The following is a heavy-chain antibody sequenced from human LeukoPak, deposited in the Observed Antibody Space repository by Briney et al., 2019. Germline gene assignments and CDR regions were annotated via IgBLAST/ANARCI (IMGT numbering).Heavy chain of an antibody. Sequence: ASVKVSCRASGYNFKTYGISWVRQAPGQGLEWMGWISVYHGNTHYAQRFQGRLTVTADRSTSTAYMELRTLRSDDTAVYYCAREMIPAALTGAYGMDVWGQGTTVTVS. V-gene: IGHV1-18*01. J-gene: IGHJ6*02. CDR2: ISVYHGNT. CDR3: AREMIPAALTGAYGMDV. CDR1: GYNFKTYG. D-gene: IGHD2-2*01.